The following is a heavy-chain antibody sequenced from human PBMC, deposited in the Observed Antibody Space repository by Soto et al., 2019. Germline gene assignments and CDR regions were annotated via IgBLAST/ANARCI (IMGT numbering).Heavy chain of an antibody. CDR3: ARLHFGVVTVSSYYYYGMDV. Sequence: PSETLSLTCTVSGGSISSSSYYWGWIRQPPGKGLEWIGSIYYSGSTYYNPSLKSRVTISVDTSKNQFSLKLSSVTAADTAVYYCARLHFGVVTVSSYYYYGMDVWGQGTTVTVSS. CDR1: GGSISSSSYY. D-gene: IGHD3-3*01. V-gene: IGHV4-39*01. J-gene: IGHJ6*02. CDR2: IYYSGST.